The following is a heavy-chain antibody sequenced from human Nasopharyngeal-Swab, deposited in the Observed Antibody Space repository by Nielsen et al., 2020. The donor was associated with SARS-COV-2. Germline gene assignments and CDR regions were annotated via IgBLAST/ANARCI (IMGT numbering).Heavy chain of an antibody. D-gene: IGHD3-16*02. Sequence: GESLKISCAGSGFTFSRYWMSWVRQAPGKGLEWVTNIKQDGSEKYYEDSVKGRFTISRDNAKNSLYLQMNSPRAEDTAVYYCARDKGMRDYVWGSYRSSSYYYYGMDVWGQGTTVTVSS. CDR2: IKQDGSEK. CDR3: ARDKGMRDYVWGSYRSSSYYYYGMDV. V-gene: IGHV3-7*01. CDR1: GFTFSRYW. J-gene: IGHJ6*02.